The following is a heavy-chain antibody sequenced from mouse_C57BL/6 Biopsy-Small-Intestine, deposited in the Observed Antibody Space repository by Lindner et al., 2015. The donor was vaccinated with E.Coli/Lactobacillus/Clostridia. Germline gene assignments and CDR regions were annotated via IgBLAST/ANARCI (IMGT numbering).Heavy chain of an antibody. CDR3: ARRFGSTWDY. D-gene: IGHD1-1*01. J-gene: IGHJ2*01. CDR2: ILPGSGST. CDR1: GYTFTGYW. Sequence: VQLQESGAELMKPGASVKLSCKATGYTFTGYWVDWVNQRPGHGLEWIGEILPGSGSTYYNEKFKGKATFTADTSSNTAYMQLSSLTTEDSAIYYCARRFGSTWDYWGQGTTLTVSS. V-gene: IGHV1-9*01.